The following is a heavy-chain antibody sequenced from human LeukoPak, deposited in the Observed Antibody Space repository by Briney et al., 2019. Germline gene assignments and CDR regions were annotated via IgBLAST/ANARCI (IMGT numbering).Heavy chain of an antibody. CDR2: ISSSGSTI. J-gene: IGHJ6*02. V-gene: IGHV3-11*01. CDR1: GFTFSDYY. D-gene: IGHD3-3*01. Sequence: GGSLRLSCAASGFTFSDYYMSWIRQAPGKGLEWVSYISSSGSTIYYADSVKGRFTISRDNAKNSLYLQMNSLRAEDTAVYYCARLPTKRRFYPYFYYGVDVWGQGTTVTVSS. CDR3: ARLPTKRRFYPYFYYGVDV.